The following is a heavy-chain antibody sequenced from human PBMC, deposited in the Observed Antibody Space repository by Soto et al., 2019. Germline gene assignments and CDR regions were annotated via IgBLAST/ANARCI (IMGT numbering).Heavy chain of an antibody. V-gene: IGHV3-73*01. Sequence: ESGGDLVQRGGSLKLSCAASGFTFSGSAMHWVRQTSGKGLEWVGRIRSKPNNYATAYAASVKGRFTISRDDSKNTAYLQMNSLETEDTAVYYCATGYDIITNWGQGTPVTVSS. CDR2: IRSKPNNYAT. CDR1: GFTFSGSA. CDR3: ATGYDIITN. J-gene: IGHJ4*02. D-gene: IGHD3-22*01.